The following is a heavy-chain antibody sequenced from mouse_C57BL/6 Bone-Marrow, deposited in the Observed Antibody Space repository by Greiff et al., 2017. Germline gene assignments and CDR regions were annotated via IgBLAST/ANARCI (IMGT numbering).Heavy chain of an antibody. CDR3: APAWFAY. J-gene: IGHJ3*01. Sequence: QVQLQQSGAELARPGASVKLSCKASGYTFTSYGISWVKQRTGQGLEWIGEIYPRSGNTYYNEKFKGKATLTADKYCSTAYMELCSLKSEDAAVYFCAPAWFAYWGQGTLVTVSA. V-gene: IGHV1-81*01. CDR2: IYPRSGNT. CDR1: GYTFTSYG.